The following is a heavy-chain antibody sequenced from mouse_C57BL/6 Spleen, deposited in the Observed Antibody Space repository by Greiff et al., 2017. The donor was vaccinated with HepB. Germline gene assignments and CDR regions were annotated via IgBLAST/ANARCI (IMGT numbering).Heavy chain of an antibody. CDR1: GYTFTDYN. CDR2: INPSNGDT. J-gene: IGHJ2*01. Sequence: EVQLQQSGPELVKPGASVKISCKASGYTFTDYNMDWVKQSPGKRLEWIANINPSNGDTYYNEKFKGKATLTVDKSSSTAYMELRSLTSEDTAVYYCARTGNTGGFDYWGQGTTLTVSA. V-gene: IGHV1-18*01. CDR3: ARTGNTGGFDY. D-gene: IGHD5-2*01.